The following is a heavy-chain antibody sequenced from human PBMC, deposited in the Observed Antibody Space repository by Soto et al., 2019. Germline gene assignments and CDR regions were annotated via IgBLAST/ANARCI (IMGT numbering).Heavy chain of an antibody. CDR3: ASYVAVAGSNWFDP. J-gene: IGHJ5*02. Sequence: SETLSLTCAVYGGSFSGYYWSWIRQPPGKGLEWIGEINRSGSTNYNPSLKSRVTITVDTSKNQFSLKLSSVTAADTAVYYCASYVAVAGSNWFDPWGQGTLVTVSS. CDR1: GGSFSGYY. CDR2: INRSGST. D-gene: IGHD6-19*01. V-gene: IGHV4-34*01.